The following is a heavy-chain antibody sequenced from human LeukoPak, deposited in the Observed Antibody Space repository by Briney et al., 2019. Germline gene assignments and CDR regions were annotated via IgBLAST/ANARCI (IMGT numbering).Heavy chain of an antibody. D-gene: IGHD1-26*01. CDR3: AKDYEPLVGVHRWGDWFDP. CDR2: LYYSGST. V-gene: IGHV4-59*01. Sequence: KPSETLSLTCTVSGGSISSYYWSWIRQSPGKGLEWIGFLYYSGSTNYNPSLKSRVTISVDTSKNQFSLKLSSVTAADTAVYYCAKDYEPLVGVHRWGDWFDPWGQGTLVTVSS. CDR1: GGSISSYY. J-gene: IGHJ5*02.